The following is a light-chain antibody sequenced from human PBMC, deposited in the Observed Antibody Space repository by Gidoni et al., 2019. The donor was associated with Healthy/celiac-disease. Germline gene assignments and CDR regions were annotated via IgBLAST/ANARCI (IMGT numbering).Light chain of an antibody. CDR1: QGIISY. CDR2: AAS. CDR3: QQYYSYPWT. J-gene: IGKJ1*01. V-gene: IGKV1-8*01. Sequence: AIRMTQSPSSFSASTGDRVTITCRASQGIISYLAWYQQKPGKAPKLLSYAASTLQSGVPSRFSGSGSGTDFTLTISCLQSEDFATYYCQQYYSYPWTFGQGTKVEIK.